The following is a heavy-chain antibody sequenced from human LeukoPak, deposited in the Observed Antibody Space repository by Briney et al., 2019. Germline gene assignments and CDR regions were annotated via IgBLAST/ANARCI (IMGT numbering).Heavy chain of an antibody. CDR1: GFTFDDYA. Sequence: PGRSLRLSCAASGFTFDDYAMHWVRQAPGKGLEWVSGISWNSGSIGYADSVKGRFTISRDNAKNSLYLQMNSLRAEDTALYYCAEDMIGYSGSPRGWFDPWGQGTLVTVSS. J-gene: IGHJ5*02. CDR2: ISWNSGSI. V-gene: IGHV3-9*01. D-gene: IGHD1-26*01. CDR3: AEDMIGYSGSPRGWFDP.